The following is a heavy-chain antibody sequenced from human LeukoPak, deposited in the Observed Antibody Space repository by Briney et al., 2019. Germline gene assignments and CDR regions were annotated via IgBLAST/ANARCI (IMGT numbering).Heavy chain of an antibody. V-gene: IGHV3-23*01. CDR1: GFTFGSYA. CDR2: ISGSGGDR. J-gene: IGHJ4*02. CDR3: ARDSGAGWELPKYYFDY. Sequence: PGGSLRLSCAASGFTFGSYAMSWVRQAPGKGLEWVSSISGSGGDRYYAESVKGRFTISRDNSKNTLYLQMNSLRAEDTAVYYCARDSGAGWELPKYYFDYWGQGTLVTVSS. D-gene: IGHD1-26*01.